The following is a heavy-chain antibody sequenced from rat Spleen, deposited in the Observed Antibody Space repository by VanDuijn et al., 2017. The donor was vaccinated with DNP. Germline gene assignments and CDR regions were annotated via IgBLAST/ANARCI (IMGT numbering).Heavy chain of an antibody. CDR3: ARLYTYYGYKTSYYAMDA. V-gene: IGHV5-17*01. J-gene: IGHJ4*01. D-gene: IGHD1-9*01. CDR2: ISYYGSRT. CDR1: GFTFSDYA. Sequence: EVQLVESGGGLVQPGRSLKLSCAASGFTFSDYAMAWVRQAPKKGLEWVATISYYGSRTYYRYSVKGRFTISRDNAKSTLYLQMDSLRSEDTATYYCARLYTYYGYKTSYYAMDAWGQGTSVTVSS.